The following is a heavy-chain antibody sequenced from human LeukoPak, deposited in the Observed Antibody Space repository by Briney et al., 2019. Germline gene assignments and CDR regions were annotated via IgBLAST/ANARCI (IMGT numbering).Heavy chain of an antibody. CDR1: GFTFSSYG. D-gene: IGHD6-6*01. J-gene: IGHJ5*02. CDR2: IWYDGSNQ. V-gene: IGHV3-30*02. Sequence: GGSLRLSCAASGFTFSSYGMHWVRQAPGKGLEWVASIWYDGSNQYYADSVKGWFTISRDNSKNTLYLQMNSLRAEDTAVYYCAKDLDSSSSGNWFDPWGQGTLVTVSS. CDR3: AKDLDSSSSGNWFDP.